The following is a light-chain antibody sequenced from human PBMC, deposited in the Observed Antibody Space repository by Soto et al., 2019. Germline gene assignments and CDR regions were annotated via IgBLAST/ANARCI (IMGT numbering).Light chain of an antibody. V-gene: IGLV1-47*02. J-gene: IGLJ3*02. CDR2: SNN. CDR1: SSNIGDNY. Sequence: QSVLTQPPSASGTPGQRVTISCSGSSSNIGDNYVYWYQQFPGAAPKLLIYSNNQRPLGVPDRFSASKSGTSASLAINGLRSEDEADYYCATWDDSLSGHWVFGGGTQLTV. CDR3: ATWDDSLSGHWV.